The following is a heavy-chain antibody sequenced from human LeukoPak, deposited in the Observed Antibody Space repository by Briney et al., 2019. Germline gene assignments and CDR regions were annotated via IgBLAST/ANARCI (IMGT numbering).Heavy chain of an antibody. D-gene: IGHD2-8*02. J-gene: IGHJ4*02. CDR2: IYYSGST. V-gene: IGHV4-59*01. CDR3: ARAVAYGIDTGYFDY. CDR1: DGSINSFY. Sequence: SETLSLTCTVSDGSINSFYWSWIRQPPGKGLEWIGYIYYSGSTNYNPSLKSRVTISVDTSKNQFSLNLNSVTAADTAVYYCARAVAYGIDTGYFDYWGQGTLVTVSS.